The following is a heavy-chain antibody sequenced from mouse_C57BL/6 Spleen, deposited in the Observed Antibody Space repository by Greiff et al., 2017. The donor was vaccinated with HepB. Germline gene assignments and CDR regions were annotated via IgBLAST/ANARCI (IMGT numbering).Heavy chain of an antibody. CDR2: IWSGGST. J-gene: IGHJ1*03. CDR1: GFSLTSYG. V-gene: IGHV2-2*01. Sequence: VQRVESGPSLVQPSQSLSITCTVSGFSLTSYGVHWVRQSPGKGLEWLGVIWSGGSTDYNAAFISRLSISKDNSKSQVFFKMNSLQADDTAIYYCARVTGTDWYFDVWGTGTTVTVSS. CDR3: ARVTGTDWYFDV. D-gene: IGHD4-1*01.